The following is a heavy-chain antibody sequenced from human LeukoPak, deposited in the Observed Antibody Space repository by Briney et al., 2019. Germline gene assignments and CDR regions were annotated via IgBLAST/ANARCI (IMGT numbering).Heavy chain of an antibody. J-gene: IGHJ4*02. CDR3: ARDKLLAAAGGRGPTDYFDH. CDR2: IYYSGST. CDR1: GGSISSSSYY. V-gene: IGHV4-61*01. Sequence: SETLSLTCTVSGGSISSSSYYWGWIRQPPGKGLEWIGYIYYSGSTNYNPSLKSRVTISVDTSKNQFSLKLSSVTAADTAVYYCARDKLLAAAGGRGPTDYFDHWGQGTLVTVSS. D-gene: IGHD6-13*01.